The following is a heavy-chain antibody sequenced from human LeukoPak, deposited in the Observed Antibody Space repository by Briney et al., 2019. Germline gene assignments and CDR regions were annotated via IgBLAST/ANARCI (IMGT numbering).Heavy chain of an antibody. Sequence: SETLSLTCDVYGGSFSGYYWSWIRQPPGKGLEWIGETNHSGSTNYNLSLKSRVTISVDTSKNQFSLKLSSVTAADTAVYYCARERYYYGSGSYYPFDYWGQGTLVTVSS. V-gene: IGHV4-34*01. CDR3: ARERYYYGSGSYYPFDY. D-gene: IGHD3-10*01. CDR1: GGSFSGYY. J-gene: IGHJ4*02. CDR2: TNHSGST.